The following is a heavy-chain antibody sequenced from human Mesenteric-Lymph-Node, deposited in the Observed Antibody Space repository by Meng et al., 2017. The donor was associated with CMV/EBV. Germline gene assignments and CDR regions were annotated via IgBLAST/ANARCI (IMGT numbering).Heavy chain of an antibody. D-gene: IGHD4-17*01. CDR1: GFTFSIHA. Sequence: AASGFTFSIHAMSWVRQAPGKGLEWVSSITGRGDAIYSADSLEGRFTISRDNSKNTLYLQVSSLRPEDTAVYYCAKDYGDYLGPFDYWGQGTLVTVSS. CDR2: ITGRGDAI. J-gene: IGHJ4*02. CDR3: AKDYGDYLGPFDY. V-gene: IGHV3-23*01.